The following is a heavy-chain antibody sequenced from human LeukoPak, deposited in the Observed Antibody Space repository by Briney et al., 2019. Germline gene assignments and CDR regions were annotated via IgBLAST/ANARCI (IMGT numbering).Heavy chain of an antibody. J-gene: IGHJ4*02. D-gene: IGHD6-13*01. CDR1: DGSISSYY. V-gene: IGHV4-59*01. Sequence: SETLSLTCTVSDGSISSYYWSWIRQPPGKGLEWIGYIYYSGSTNYNPSLKSRVTISVDTSKNQFSLKLSSVTAADTAVYYCARGIAAPGPFDYWGQGTLVTVSS. CDR2: IYYSGST. CDR3: ARGIAAPGPFDY.